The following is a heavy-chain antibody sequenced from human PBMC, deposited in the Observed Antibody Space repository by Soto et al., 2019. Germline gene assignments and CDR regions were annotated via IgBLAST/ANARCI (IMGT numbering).Heavy chain of an antibody. V-gene: IGHV4-34*01. D-gene: IGHD2-2*01. CDR1: GGSFSGYY. J-gene: IGHJ5*02. CDR2: INHSGST. CDR3: AREGGYCSSTSCYSKSVDP. Sequence: SETLSLTCAVYGGSFSGYYWSWIRQPPGKGLEWIGEINHSGSTNYNPSLKSRVTISVDTSKNQFSLKLSSVTAADTAVYYCAREGGYCSSTSCYSKSVDPWGQGTLVTV.